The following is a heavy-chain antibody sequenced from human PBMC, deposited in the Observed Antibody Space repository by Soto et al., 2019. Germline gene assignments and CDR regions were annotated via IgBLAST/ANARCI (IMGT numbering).Heavy chain of an antibody. CDR3: ARDPYSSGWYTLNYYYYYGMDV. D-gene: IGHD6-19*01. J-gene: IGHJ6*02. Sequence: GGSLRLSCAASGFTFSSYAMHWVRQAPGKGLEWVAVISYDGSNKYYADSVKGRFTISRDNSKNTLYLQMNSLRAEDTAVYYCARDPYSSGWYTLNYYYYYGMDVWGQGTTVTVSS. V-gene: IGHV3-30-3*01. CDR2: ISYDGSNK. CDR1: GFTFSSYA.